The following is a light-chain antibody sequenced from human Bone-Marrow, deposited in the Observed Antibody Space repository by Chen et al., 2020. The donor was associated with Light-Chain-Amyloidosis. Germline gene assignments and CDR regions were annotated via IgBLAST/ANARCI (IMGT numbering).Light chain of an antibody. Sequence: QSALTQPASVSGSPGQSITISCSGSSSDVGGFNYVSWYQQHPGKAPKLVICDVINRPSGISHLFSGSKSGNTASLTISGLQAEDEADYYCSSFTSSGTLIFGVGTKLTVL. CDR2: DVI. CDR3: SSFTSSGTLI. V-gene: IGLV2-14*03. CDR1: SSDVGGFNY. J-gene: IGLJ2*01.